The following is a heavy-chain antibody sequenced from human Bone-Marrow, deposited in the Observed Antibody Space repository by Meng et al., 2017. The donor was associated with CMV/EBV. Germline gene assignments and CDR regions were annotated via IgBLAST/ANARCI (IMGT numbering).Heavy chain of an antibody. CDR3: ARDALTVGTHPPDY. V-gene: IGHV3-30*04. D-gene: IGHD4-23*01. J-gene: IGHJ4*02. CDR2: ISYDGSNK. CDR1: GFTFSSYA. Sequence: GESLKISCAASGFTFSSYAMHWVRQAPGKGLEWVAVISYDGSNKYYADSVKGRFTISRDNSKNTLYLQMNNVTIEDTALYYCARDALTVGTHPPDYWGQGTLVTVSS.